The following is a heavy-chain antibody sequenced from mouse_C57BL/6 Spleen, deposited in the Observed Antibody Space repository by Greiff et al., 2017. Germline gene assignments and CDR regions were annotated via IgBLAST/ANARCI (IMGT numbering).Heavy chain of an antibody. CDR3: TRDRSYGSSSYYDMDD. CDR1: GFTFSSYA. CDR2: ISSCGDYI. D-gene: IGHD1-1*01. Sequence: EVKLLESGEGLVKPGGSLKLSCAASGFTFSSYAMSWVRQTPEKRLEWVAYISSCGDYIYYADTVKGRFTISRDNARNTLYLQMSSLKSEDTAMYYCTRDRSYGSSSYYDMDDWGKGTSVTVSS. V-gene: IGHV5-9-1*02. J-gene: IGHJ4*01.